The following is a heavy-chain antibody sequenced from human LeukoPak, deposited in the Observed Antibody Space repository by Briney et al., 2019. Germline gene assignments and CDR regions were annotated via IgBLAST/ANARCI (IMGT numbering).Heavy chain of an antibody. CDR1: GYTFTSYD. D-gene: IGHD5-18*01. CDR3: ATGRQLWSGWKYYYGMDV. J-gene: IGHJ6*02. V-gene: IGHV1-8*01. Sequence: ASVKVSCKASGYTFTSYDINWVRQATGQGLEWMGWMNPNSGNTGYAQKFQGRDTMTRNTSISTAYIELSSLRSEDTAVYYCATGRQLWSGWKYYYGMDVWGQGTTVTVSS. CDR2: MNPNSGNT.